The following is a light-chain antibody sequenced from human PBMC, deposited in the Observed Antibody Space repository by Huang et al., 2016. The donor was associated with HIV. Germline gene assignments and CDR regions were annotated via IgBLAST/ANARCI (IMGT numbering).Light chain of an antibody. J-gene: IGKJ1*01. CDR2: GAS. CDR1: QSVSTSY. V-gene: IGKV3-20*01. CDR3: QQYGSSLWT. Sequence: EIVLTQSPGTLSLSPGERATLSCRASQSVSTSYLAWYQQKPGQAPGLLIYGASSRATGIPDRFSGRGSGTDFTLTISRLEPEDFAVYYCQQYGSSLWTFGQGTKVEIK.